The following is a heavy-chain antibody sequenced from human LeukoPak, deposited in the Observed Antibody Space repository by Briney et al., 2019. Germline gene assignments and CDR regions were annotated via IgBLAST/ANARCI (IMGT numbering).Heavy chain of an antibody. Sequence: SETLSLTCTVSDDSIKNYFWTWIRQSPGKGLEWIGYVFYSGSTSYNSSLRSRLTMSVDTSKSQFSLNLKSVTAADTAVYYCARGTRRYYDGSGYYYGEFDYWGQGILVTVSS. V-gene: IGHV4-59*01. D-gene: IGHD3-22*01. J-gene: IGHJ4*02. CDR1: DDSIKNYF. CDR3: ARGTRRYYDGSGYYYGEFDY. CDR2: VFYSGST.